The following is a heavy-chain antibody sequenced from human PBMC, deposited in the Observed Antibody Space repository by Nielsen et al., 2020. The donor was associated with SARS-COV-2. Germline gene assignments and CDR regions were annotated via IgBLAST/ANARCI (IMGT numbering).Heavy chain of an antibody. CDR3: GRGGWNYPLNGMDV. CDR1: GGSISSGSNY. D-gene: IGHD1-7*01. CDR2: VSYSGRP. Sequence: SETLSLTCTVSGGSISSGSNYWSWIRQPPGKGLEWIGYVSYSGRPTYNPSLKSRVTISLDPSKDQFSLHVYSVTAADTAVYYCGRGGWNYPLNGMDVWGQGTTVTVSS. V-gene: IGHV4-61*01. J-gene: IGHJ6*02.